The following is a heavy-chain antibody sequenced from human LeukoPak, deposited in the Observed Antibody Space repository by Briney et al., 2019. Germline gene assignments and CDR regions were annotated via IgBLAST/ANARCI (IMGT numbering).Heavy chain of an antibody. CDR2: INPNTGGT. CDR1: GYTFTGYY. D-gene: IGHD6-6*01. CDR3: ARDLGHSSSSD. Sequence: ASVKVSCKASGYTFTGYYIHWVRQAPGQGLEWMGWINPNTGGTNYAQKFQGRVTMTRDTSISTAYMELSRLSSDDTAVYYCARDLGHSSSSDWSQGTLVTVSS. J-gene: IGHJ4*02. V-gene: IGHV1-2*02.